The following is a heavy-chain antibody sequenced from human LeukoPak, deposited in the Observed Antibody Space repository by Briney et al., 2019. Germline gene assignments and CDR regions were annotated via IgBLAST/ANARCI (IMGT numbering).Heavy chain of an antibody. CDR1: GFTFSSYS. J-gene: IGHJ6*03. D-gene: IGHD5-18*01. Sequence: GGSLRLSCAASGFTFSSYSMNWVRQAPGKGLEWVSSISSSSYIYYADSVKGRFTISRDNAKNSLYLQMNSLRAEDTAVYYCARAEDTAMLYFYYYYYYMDVWGKGTTVTVSS. V-gene: IGHV3-21*01. CDR2: ISSSSYI. CDR3: ARAEDTAMLYFYYYYYYMDV.